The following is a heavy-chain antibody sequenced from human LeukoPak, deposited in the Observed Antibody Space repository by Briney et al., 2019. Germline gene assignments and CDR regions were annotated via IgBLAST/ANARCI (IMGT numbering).Heavy chain of an antibody. CDR3: AKGRWGEVQGAFDY. Sequence: GRSLRLSCAASGFTFDDYAMHWVRQAPGKGLEWVSGISWNSGSIGYADSVKGRFTISRDNAKNSLYLQMNSLRAEDTALYYCAKGRWGEVQGAFDYWGQGTLVTVSS. D-gene: IGHD3-10*01. V-gene: IGHV3-9*01. J-gene: IGHJ4*02. CDR2: ISWNSGSI. CDR1: GFTFDDYA.